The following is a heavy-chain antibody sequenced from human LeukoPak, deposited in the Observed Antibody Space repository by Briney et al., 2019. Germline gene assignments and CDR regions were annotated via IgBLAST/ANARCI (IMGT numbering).Heavy chain of an antibody. J-gene: IGHJ6*02. Sequence: GGSLRLSCAASGFTFSSYAMRWVRQAPGKGLEWVSAISGSGGSTYYADSVKGRFTISRDNSKNTLYLQMNSLRAEDTTVYYCAKALSSSASASDVWGQGTTVTVSS. CDR1: GFTFSSYA. D-gene: IGHD6-6*01. CDR3: AKALSSSASASDV. CDR2: ISGSGGST. V-gene: IGHV3-23*01.